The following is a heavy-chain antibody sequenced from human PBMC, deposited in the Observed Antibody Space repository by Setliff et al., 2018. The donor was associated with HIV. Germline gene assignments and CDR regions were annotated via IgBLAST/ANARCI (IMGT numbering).Heavy chain of an antibody. CDR3: ARRRGNDYGDYEDY. Sequence: VYGGSFSDYYWTWLRQPPGKGLEWIGEINHSGSTNYNPSLKSRVTMSVDTSKNQFSLKLSSVTAADTAVYYCARRRGNDYGDYEDYWGQGTLVTVSS. D-gene: IGHD4-17*01. CDR1: GGSFSDYY. J-gene: IGHJ4*02. V-gene: IGHV4-34*01. CDR2: INHSGST.